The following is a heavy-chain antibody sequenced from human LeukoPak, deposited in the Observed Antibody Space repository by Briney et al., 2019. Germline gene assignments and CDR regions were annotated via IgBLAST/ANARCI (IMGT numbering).Heavy chain of an antibody. Sequence: PGGSLRLSCAAPGFTFSSYAMHWVRQAPGKGLEWVAVISYDGSNKYYADSVKGRFTISRDNSKNTLYLQMNSLRAEDTAVYYCARAYYYDSSGYYRGAFDIWGQGTMVTVSS. CDR2: ISYDGSNK. V-gene: IGHV3-30*04. D-gene: IGHD3-22*01. CDR3: ARAYYYDSSGYYRGAFDI. J-gene: IGHJ3*02. CDR1: GFTFSSYA.